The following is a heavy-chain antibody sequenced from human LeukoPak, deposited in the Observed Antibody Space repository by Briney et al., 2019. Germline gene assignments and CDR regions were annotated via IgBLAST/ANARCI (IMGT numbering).Heavy chain of an antibody. D-gene: IGHD2-2*02. CDR3: ARVRYCSSTRCYTFDY. CDR1: GGTFSSYT. Sequence: SVKVSCKASGGTFSSYTISWVRQAPRQGLEWMGRIIPILGIANYAQKFQGRVTITADKSTSTAYMELSSLRSEDTAVYYCARVRYCSSTRCYTFDYWGQGTLVTVSS. CDR2: IIPILGIA. V-gene: IGHV1-69*02. J-gene: IGHJ4*02.